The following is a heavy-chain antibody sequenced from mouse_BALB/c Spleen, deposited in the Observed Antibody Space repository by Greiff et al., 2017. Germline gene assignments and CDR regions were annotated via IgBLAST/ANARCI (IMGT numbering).Heavy chain of an antibody. CDR2: INSNGGST. V-gene: IGHV5-6-2*01. Sequence: DVKLVESGGGLVKLGGSLKLSCAASGFTFSSYYMSWVRQTPEKRLELVAAINSNGGSTYYPDTVKGRFTISRDNAKNTLYLQMSSLKSEDTALYYCAREYYGSREFAYWGQGTLVTVSA. J-gene: IGHJ3*01. D-gene: IGHD1-1*01. CDR1: GFTFSSYY. CDR3: AREYYGSREFAY.